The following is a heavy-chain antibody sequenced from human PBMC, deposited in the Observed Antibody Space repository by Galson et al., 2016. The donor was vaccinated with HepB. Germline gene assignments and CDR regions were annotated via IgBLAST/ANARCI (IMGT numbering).Heavy chain of an antibody. Sequence: SETLSLTCAVYGGSFSGYYWTWIRQPPGKGLEWIGEINHGGSTNYNPSLKSRVTISVDTSKNQFSLKLNSVTAADTAVYYCARLTFYNYFDYWGRGTLVTVSS. J-gene: IGHJ4*02. V-gene: IGHV4-34*01. CDR3: ARLTFYNYFDY. CDR2: INHGGST. CDR1: GGSFSGYY. D-gene: IGHD2/OR15-2a*01.